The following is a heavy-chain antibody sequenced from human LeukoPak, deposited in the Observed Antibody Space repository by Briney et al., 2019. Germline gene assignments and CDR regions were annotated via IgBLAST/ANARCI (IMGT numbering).Heavy chain of an antibody. Sequence: SETLSLTCTVSGGSISSHYWSWIRQPPGKGLEWIGYIYYSGSTNYNPPLKSRVTISVDTSKNQFSLKLSSVTAADTAVYYCARVLIVGAIYFDYWGQGTLVTVSS. D-gene: IGHD1-26*01. CDR2: IYYSGST. CDR3: ARVLIVGAIYFDY. V-gene: IGHV4-59*11. CDR1: GGSISSHY. J-gene: IGHJ4*02.